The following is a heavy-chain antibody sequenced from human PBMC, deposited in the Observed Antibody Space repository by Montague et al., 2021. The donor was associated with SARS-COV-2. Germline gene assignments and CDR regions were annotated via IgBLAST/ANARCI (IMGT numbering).Heavy chain of an antibody. J-gene: IGHJ3*02. V-gene: IGHV4-59*13. Sequence: SETLSLTCTVSGGSITGYYWGWLRRSPGKGLEWIAYIYDGGAVNYNPSLGSRVTISTDTSKNQLSLKVNSVTAADTAVYYCVRDHPYGGPRGAYDIWGQGTVVPVSS. D-gene: IGHD4-23*01. CDR1: GGSITGYY. CDR3: VRDHPYGGPRGAYDI. CDR2: IYDGGAV.